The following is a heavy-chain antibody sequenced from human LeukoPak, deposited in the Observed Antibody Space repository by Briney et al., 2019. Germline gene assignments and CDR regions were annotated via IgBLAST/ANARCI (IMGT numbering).Heavy chain of an antibody. CDR1: GFTFNNYS. CDR3: ARDLLGWELHYFDY. Sequence: GGSLRLSCAASGFTFNNYSMNWVRQAPGKGLEWVSSISNSSSYIYYADSVKGRFTISRDNSKNTLYLQMSSLRTEDTAVYYCARDLLGWELHYFDYWGQGTLVTVSS. J-gene: IGHJ4*02. V-gene: IGHV3-21*01. D-gene: IGHD1-26*01. CDR2: ISNSSSYI.